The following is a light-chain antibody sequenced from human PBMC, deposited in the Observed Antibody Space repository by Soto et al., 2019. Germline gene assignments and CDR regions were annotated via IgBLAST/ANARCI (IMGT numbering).Light chain of an antibody. J-gene: IGKJ5*01. Sequence: DIQMTPSPSTLSASVGDRVTITCRASQSISSWLAWYQQRPGKAPKLLIYDASNLESGVPSRFSGSGAGTEFTLTISSLQPDDFETDYCQQYNSYTITFGQGTRLENK. CDR2: DAS. CDR1: QSISSW. V-gene: IGKV1-5*01. CDR3: QQYNSYTIT.